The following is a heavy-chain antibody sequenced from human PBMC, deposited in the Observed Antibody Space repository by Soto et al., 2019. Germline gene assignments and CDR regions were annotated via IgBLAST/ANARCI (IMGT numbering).Heavy chain of an antibody. CDR2: FNAGNGNT. V-gene: IGHV1-3*01. Sequence: GASVKVSCKASGHTFSNYTINWVRQAPGQRLEWLGWFNAGNGNTRYLKKSQGRVTISRDTTATTVYMELRSLTSEDTAVYYCARDKSGSELSLDYWG. D-gene: IGHD1-26*01. J-gene: IGHJ4*01. CDR3: ARDKSGSELSLDY. CDR1: GHTFSNYT.